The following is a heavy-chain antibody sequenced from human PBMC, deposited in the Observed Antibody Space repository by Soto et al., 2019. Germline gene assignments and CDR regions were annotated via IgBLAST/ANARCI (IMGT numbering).Heavy chain of an antibody. CDR3: AKDYYGSGSPLFDC. D-gene: IGHD3-10*01. CDR2: ISGSGGST. J-gene: IGHJ4*02. V-gene: IGHV3-23*01. CDR1: GVTCRSYA. Sequence: GGSLRLSCAASGVTCRSYAMSWVSQEKGKGLEWVSAISGSGGSTYYADSVKGRFTISRDNSKNTLYLQMNSLRAEDTAVYYCAKDYYGSGSPLFDCWGQGTLVTVSS.